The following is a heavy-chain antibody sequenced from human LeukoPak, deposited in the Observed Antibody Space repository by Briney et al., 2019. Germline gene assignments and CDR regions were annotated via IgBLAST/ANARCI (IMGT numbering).Heavy chain of an antibody. Sequence: GGSLRLSCAASGFTFSSYAMHWVRQSPGRGLECVSTISGSGGSTYHADSVKGRFTISRDNSKNVLFLQMNSLRAEDTAVYYCAKEWGPLHGSYYVWGQGTLVTVSS. V-gene: IGHV3-23*01. D-gene: IGHD1-26*01. CDR3: AKEWGPLHGSYYV. CDR1: GFTFSSYA. J-gene: IGHJ4*02. CDR2: ISGSGGST.